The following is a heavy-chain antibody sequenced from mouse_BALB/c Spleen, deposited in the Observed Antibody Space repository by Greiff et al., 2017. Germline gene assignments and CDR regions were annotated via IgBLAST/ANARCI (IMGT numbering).Heavy chain of an antibody. D-gene: IGHD3-2*01. CDR3: ARETTARGYAMDY. J-gene: IGHJ4*01. CDR2: INSNGGST. V-gene: IGHV5-6-2*01. Sequence: DVHLVESGGGLVKLGGSLKLSCAASGFTFSSYYMSWVRQTPEKRLELVAAINSNGGSTYYPDTVKGRFTISRDNAKNTLYLQMSSLKSEDTALYYCARETTARGYAMDYWGQGTSVTVSS. CDR1: GFTFSSYY.